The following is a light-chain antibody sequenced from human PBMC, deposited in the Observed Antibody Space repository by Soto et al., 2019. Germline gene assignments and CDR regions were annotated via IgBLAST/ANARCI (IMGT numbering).Light chain of an antibody. CDR2: GAS. CDR3: QQYSNWPSWT. CDR1: QSVSSN. J-gene: IGKJ1*01. Sequence: EILMTQSPATLAVSPGERATVSCRASQSVSSNLAWYRQKPGQPPRLLIYGASTRATGNPARFSGSGTGTEFTRTISSLQSEDFEVYYCQQYSNWPSWTFGKGTKVEIK. V-gene: IGKV3-15*01.